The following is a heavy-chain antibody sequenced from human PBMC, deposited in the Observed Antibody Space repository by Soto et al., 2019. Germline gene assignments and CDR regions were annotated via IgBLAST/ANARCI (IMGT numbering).Heavy chain of an antibody. D-gene: IGHD4-4*01. V-gene: IGHV4-61*01. J-gene: IGHJ4*02. CDR3: ARVFFAEIDYIYYFES. CDR2: IHYSGNS. CDR1: GGSVSSGSYY. Sequence: QVQLQESGPGLVKPSETLSLTCTVSGGSVSSGSYYWSWIRQPPGKGLEWIGYIHYSGNSNYNPSLKSRVTISLDTSKNQFSLNLSSVTAADTAVYYCARVFFAEIDYIYYFESWGQGTLVTVSS.